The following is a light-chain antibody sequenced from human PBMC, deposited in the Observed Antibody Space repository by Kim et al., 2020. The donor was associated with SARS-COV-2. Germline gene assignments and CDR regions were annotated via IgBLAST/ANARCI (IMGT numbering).Light chain of an antibody. V-gene: IGKV1-5*03. CDR1: QSVGNL. J-gene: IGKJ1*01. CDR2: KAS. Sequence: ASVGDRVTITCRASQSVGNLLAWYQQKPGKVPKLLIYKASTLESGVPSRFSGSGSGTEFTLTINSLQPDDFATYYCQHYNDYPWSFGQGTKVDIK. CDR3: QHYNDYPWS.